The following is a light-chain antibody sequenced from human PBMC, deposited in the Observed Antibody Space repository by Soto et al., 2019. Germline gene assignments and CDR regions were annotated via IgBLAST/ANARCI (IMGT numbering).Light chain of an antibody. CDR3: SSYTSSSSYV. CDR1: SSDVGGYNY. J-gene: IGLJ1*01. V-gene: IGLV2-14*01. Sequence: QSALTQPASVSGSPGQSITISCTGTSSDVGGYNYVSWYQQHPGKAPKLMIYDVSNRPSGVSNRFSGSKSGNTASLTISGLQAEEEADYYCSSYTSSSSYVFGTGTKGTVL. CDR2: DVS.